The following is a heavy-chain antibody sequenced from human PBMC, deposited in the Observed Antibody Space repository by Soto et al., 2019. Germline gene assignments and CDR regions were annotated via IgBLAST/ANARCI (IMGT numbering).Heavy chain of an antibody. CDR3: ARDRLSGIVPVGMDV. D-gene: IGHD1-20*01. J-gene: IGHJ6*02. Sequence: SETLSLTCTVSGGSFRGYYWGWVRQPPGKGLEWIGEINHSGSSNYHPSLKSRVTISVATSKNQFSLTVNSVTPADTAVYYCARDRLSGIVPVGMDVWGQGTTVTVSS. CDR2: INHSGSS. V-gene: IGHV4-34*01. CDR1: GGSFRGYY.